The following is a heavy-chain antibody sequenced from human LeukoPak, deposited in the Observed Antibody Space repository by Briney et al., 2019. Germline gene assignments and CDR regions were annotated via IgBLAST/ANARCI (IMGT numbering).Heavy chain of an antibody. CDR3: ARGRTYYDFWSGYYTGDWFDP. Sequence: SETLSLTCAVSGGSISSGGYSWGWIRQPPGKGLEWIGYIYHSGSTYYNPSLKSRVTISVDRSKNQFSMKLSSVTAADTAVYYCARGRTYYDFWSGYYTGDWFDPWGQGTLVTVSS. CDR2: IYHSGST. V-gene: IGHV4-30-2*01. CDR1: GGSISSGGYS. J-gene: IGHJ5*02. D-gene: IGHD3-3*01.